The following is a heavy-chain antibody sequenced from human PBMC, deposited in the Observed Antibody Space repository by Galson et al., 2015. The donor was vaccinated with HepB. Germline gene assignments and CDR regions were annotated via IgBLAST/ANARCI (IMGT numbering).Heavy chain of an antibody. CDR3: AHRPGYSSRWDQGAWDWFDS. CDR1: GFSLSTTGVG. V-gene: IGHV2-5*02. D-gene: IGHD6-13*01. CDR2: IYWDDDK. J-gene: IGHJ5*01. Sequence: PALVKPTQTLTLTCTFSGFSLSTTGVGVGWIRQPPGKALEWLALIYWDDDKRYTSSLKNRLTITKDTSKNQGGLSITNMDPVDTATYYCAHRPGYSSRWDQGAWDWFDSWGQGTLVTVSS.